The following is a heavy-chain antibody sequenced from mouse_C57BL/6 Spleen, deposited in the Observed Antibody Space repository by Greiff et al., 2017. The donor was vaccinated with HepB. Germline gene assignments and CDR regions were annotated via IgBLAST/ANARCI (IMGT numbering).Heavy chain of an antibody. CDR1: GFTFSSYA. V-gene: IGHV5-4*01. J-gene: IGHJ4*01. D-gene: IGHD2-3*01. CDR3: ARDRGDGYYVYYAMDY. CDR2: ISDGGSYT. Sequence: EVKLMESGGGLVKPGGSLKLSCAASGFTFSSYAMSWVRQTPEKRLEWVATISDGGSYTYYPDNVKGRFTISRDNAKNNLYLQMSHLKSEDTAMYYCARDRGDGYYVYYAMDYWGQGTSVTVSS.